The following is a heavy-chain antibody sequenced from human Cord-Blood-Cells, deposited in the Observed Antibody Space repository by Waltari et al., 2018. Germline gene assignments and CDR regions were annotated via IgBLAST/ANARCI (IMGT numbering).Heavy chain of an antibody. D-gene: IGHD1-1*01. CDR1: GFTVSSNY. CDR2: IYSGGST. V-gene: IGHV3-53*02. J-gene: IGHJ3*02. CDR3: ARDRHLDDAFDI. Sequence: EVQLVETGGGLIQPGGSLRLSCAASGFTVSSNYMSWVRQAPGKGLEWVSVIYSGGSTYYADSVKGRLTITRDNSKNTLYLQMNSLRAEDTAVYYCARDRHLDDAFDIWGQGTMVTVSS.